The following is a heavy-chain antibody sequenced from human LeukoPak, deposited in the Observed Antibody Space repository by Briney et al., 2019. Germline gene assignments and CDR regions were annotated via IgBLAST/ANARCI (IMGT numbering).Heavy chain of an antibody. V-gene: IGHV3-7*01. CDR3: ARDQGGVWGY. J-gene: IGHJ4*02. Sequence: PGGSRRLACAAAGFTFGSYWMRWVRQAPGKGLEWVANIKQDGSEKYYVDSVKGRFTISRDNAKNSLYLQMNSLRAEDTAVYYCARDQGGVWGYWGQGTLVTVSS. CDR1: GFTFGSYW. CDR2: IKQDGSEK. D-gene: IGHD3-16*01.